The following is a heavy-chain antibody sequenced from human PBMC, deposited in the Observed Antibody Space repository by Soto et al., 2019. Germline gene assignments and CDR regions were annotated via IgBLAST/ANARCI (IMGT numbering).Heavy chain of an antibody. CDR3: ARDRYYYDVGGYYSVSDFDL. CDR1: RFRFSDYY. CDR2: ISSSGSTI. Sequence: QVQLVESGGGLVKPGGSLRLSCAASRFRFSDYYMSWIRQAPGKGLEWVSFISSSGSTISYADSVKGRFTISRDNADKSLYLQMNSLRAEDTAVYYCARDRYYYDVGGYYSVSDFDLWGQGTLVTVSA. J-gene: IGHJ4*02. D-gene: IGHD3-22*01. V-gene: IGHV3-11*01.